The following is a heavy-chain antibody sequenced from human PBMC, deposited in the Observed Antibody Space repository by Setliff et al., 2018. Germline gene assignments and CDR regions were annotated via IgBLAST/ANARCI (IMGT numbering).Heavy chain of an antibody. CDR1: GLSYINDW. CDR3: FGAGTCSY. V-gene: IGHV3-7*01. Sequence: LRFSCTASGLSYINDWVSWVRQAPGKGLEWLASINPHGSEKYYADSVKGRFTISRDNAKNSLSLQMNNLRTEDTAVYYCFGAGTCSYWGQGTLVTVSS. CDR2: INPHGSEK. J-gene: IGHJ4*02. D-gene: IGHD3-10*01.